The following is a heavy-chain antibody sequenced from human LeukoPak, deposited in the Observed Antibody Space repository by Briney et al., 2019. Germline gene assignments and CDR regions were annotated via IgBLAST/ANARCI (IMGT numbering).Heavy chain of an antibody. J-gene: IGHJ6*02. Sequence: PGGSLRLSCAASGFTFSSYSMNWVRQAPGKGLEWVSSISSSSSYIYYADSVKGRFTISRDNAKNSLYLQMNSLRAEDTAVYYCARDRAVVPAALDNMDVWGQGTTVTVSS. CDR1: GFTFSSYS. V-gene: IGHV3-21*01. CDR3: ARDRAVVPAALDNMDV. D-gene: IGHD2-2*01. CDR2: ISSSSSYI.